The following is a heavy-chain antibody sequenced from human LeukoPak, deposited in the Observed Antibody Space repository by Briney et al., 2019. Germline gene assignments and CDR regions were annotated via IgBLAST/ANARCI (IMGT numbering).Heavy chain of an antibody. J-gene: IGHJ6*03. CDR2: INHSGST. CDR3: ARRGAVTRYYYYYYMDV. D-gene: IGHD4-17*01. CDR1: GGSISSYY. Sequence: SETLSLTCTVSGGSISSYYWSWIRQPPGKGLEWIGEINHSGSTNYNPSLKSRVTISVDTSKNQFSLKLSSVTAADTAVYYCARRGAVTRYYYYYYMDVWGKGTTVTISS. V-gene: IGHV4-34*01.